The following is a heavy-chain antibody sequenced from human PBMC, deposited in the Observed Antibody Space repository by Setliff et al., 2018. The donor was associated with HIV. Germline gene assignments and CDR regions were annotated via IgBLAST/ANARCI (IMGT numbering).Heavy chain of an antibody. CDR3: ARGDILTGYPPGYDY. D-gene: IGHD3-9*01. Sequence: SETLSLTCAVYGASFSGYYWSWIRQPPGKGLEWIGEINHSGSTNYNPSLKSRVTISVDTSKNQFSLRLSSVTAADTAVYYCARGDILTGYPPGYDYWGQGTLVTVSS. CDR2: INHSGST. V-gene: IGHV4-34*01. CDR1: GASFSGYY. J-gene: IGHJ4*02.